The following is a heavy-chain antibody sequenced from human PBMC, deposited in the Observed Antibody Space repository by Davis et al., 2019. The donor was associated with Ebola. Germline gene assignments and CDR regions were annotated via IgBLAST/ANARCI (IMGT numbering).Heavy chain of an antibody. J-gene: IGHJ2*01. CDR2: TRHDGSIK. V-gene: IGHV3-30*02. D-gene: IGHD4/OR15-4a*01. CDR3: AKDKTMATQYWYFDL. Sequence: GGSLRLSFAASGFTFSSYGMHWVRQAPGKGLEWVAFTRHDGSIKYYADSVKCRFTISSDNSKNTMYLQMTSLRAEDTALYYCAKDKTMATQYWYFDLWGRGTLVTVSS. CDR1: GFTFSSYG.